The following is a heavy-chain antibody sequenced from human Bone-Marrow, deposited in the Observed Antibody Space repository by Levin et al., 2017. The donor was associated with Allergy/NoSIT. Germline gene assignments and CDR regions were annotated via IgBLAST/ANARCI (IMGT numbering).Heavy chain of an antibody. V-gene: IGHV4-39*01. CDR3: ARHVRFLEWLLEAFDI. D-gene: IGHD3-3*01. CDR1: GGSISSSSYY. J-gene: IGHJ3*02. CDR2: IYYSGST. Sequence: SQTLSLTCTVSGGSISSSSYYWGWIRQPPGKGLEWIGSIYYSGSTYYNPSLKSRVTISVDTSKNQFSLKLSSVTAADTAVYYCARHVRFLEWLLEAFDIWGQGTMVTVSS.